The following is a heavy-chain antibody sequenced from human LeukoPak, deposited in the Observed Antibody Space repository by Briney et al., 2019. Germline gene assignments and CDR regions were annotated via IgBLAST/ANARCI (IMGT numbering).Heavy chain of an antibody. Sequence: GASLQISCKGSGYSFTTYWIGWVRQMPGKGLEWMGIIYPGDSDTRYSPSFQGQVTFSADKSISTAYLHWSSLKASDTAIYYCARSWMRGAFDVWGQGTIVTISS. V-gene: IGHV5-51*01. CDR2: IYPGDSDT. D-gene: IGHD5-12*01. CDR1: GYSFTTYW. CDR3: ARSWMRGAFDV. J-gene: IGHJ3*01.